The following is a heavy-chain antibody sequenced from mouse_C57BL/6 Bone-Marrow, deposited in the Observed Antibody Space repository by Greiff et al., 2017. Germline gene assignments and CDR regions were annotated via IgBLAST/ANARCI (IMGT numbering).Heavy chain of an antibody. Sequence: EVMLVESGGGLVQPGGSLKLSCAASGFTFSDYYMYWVRQTPEKRLEWVAYISNGGGSTYYPDTVKGRFTISRDNAKNTLYLQMSRLKSEDTAMYYCARRDGNFYFDYWGQGTTLTVSS. CDR2: ISNGGGST. J-gene: IGHJ2*01. V-gene: IGHV5-12*01. CDR1: GFTFSDYY. D-gene: IGHD2-1*01. CDR3: ARRDGNFYFDY.